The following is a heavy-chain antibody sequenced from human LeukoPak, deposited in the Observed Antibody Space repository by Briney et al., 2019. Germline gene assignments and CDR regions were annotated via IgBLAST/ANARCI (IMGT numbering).Heavy chain of an antibody. CDR3: AGAIHQNFLGN. J-gene: IGHJ4*02. V-gene: IGHV3-48*03. Sequence: GGSLRLSCAASGFTFSNEMNWFRQAPGKGLEWVSYISSSGSTIYYADSVKGRFTISRDNAKNSLYLQMNSLRAEDTAVYYCAGAIHQNFLGNWGQGTLVTVSS. CDR2: ISSSGSTI. D-gene: IGHD2-2*01. CDR1: GFTFSNE.